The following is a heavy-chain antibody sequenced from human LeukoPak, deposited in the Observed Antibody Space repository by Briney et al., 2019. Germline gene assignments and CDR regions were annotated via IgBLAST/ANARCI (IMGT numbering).Heavy chain of an antibody. CDR3: AKYGAPGWSGYCDY. CDR1: GFIFSNYA. CDR2: ISGDAGSL. V-gene: IGHV3-23*01. J-gene: IGHJ4*02. Sequence: PGGSLRLSCAASGFIFSNYAMTWVRQAPGKGLEWVSSISGDAGSLYYIDSVRGRFTISRDNSKNTLFLQMNSLRAEDTGMYYCAKYGAPGWSGYCDYWGQGTLVTVSS. D-gene: IGHD4/OR15-4a*01.